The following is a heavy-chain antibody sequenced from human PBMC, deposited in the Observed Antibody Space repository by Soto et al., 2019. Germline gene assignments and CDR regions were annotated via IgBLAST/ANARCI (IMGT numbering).Heavy chain of an antibody. CDR1: GFTFSSYS. CDR2: ISSSSSTI. J-gene: IGHJ4*02. V-gene: IGHV3-48*02. CDR3: ARDPPTYYYDSSDTGY. Sequence: GGSLRLSCAASGFTFSSYSMNWVRQAPGKGLEWVSYISSSSSTIYYADSVKGRFTISRDNAKNSLYLQMNSLRDEDTAVYYCARDPPTYYYDSSDTGYWGQGTLVTDSS. D-gene: IGHD3-22*01.